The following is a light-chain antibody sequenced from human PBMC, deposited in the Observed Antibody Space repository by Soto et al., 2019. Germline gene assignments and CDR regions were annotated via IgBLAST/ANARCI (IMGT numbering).Light chain of an antibody. V-gene: IGLV2-14*01. CDR3: GSYTPSGPSL. CDR1: SSDVGGYNY. Sequence: QSALTQPASVSGSPGQSITISCTGTSSDVGGYNYVSWYQQHPGKAPKLIIYDVSDRPSGVSTRFSGSKTGNTASLTISGLQAKDGATYYCGSYTPSGPSLFGGGTQLPVL. CDR2: DVS. J-gene: IGLJ7*01.